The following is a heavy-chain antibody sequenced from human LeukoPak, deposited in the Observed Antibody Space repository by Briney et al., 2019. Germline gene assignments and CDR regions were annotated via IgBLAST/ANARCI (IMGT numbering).Heavy chain of an antibody. CDR3: AIFPTRITISDY. Sequence: GGSLRLSCAASGFTFSSYSMNWVRQAPGKGLEWVSAISGSGGSTYYADSVKGRFTISRDNSKNTLYLQMNSLRAEDTAVYYCAIFPTRITISDYWGQGTLVTVSS. D-gene: IGHD3-3*01. CDR1: GFTFSSYS. V-gene: IGHV3-23*01. CDR2: ISGSGGST. J-gene: IGHJ4*02.